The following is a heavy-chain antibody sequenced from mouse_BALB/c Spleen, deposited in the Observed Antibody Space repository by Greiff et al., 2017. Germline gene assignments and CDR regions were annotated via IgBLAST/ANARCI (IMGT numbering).Heavy chain of an antibody. CDR3: ARRDYYGFFDY. CDR2: ILPGSGST. J-gene: IGHJ2*01. CDR1: GYTFSSYW. D-gene: IGHD1-2*01. Sequence: VKLMESGAELMKPGASVKISCKATGYTFSSYWIEWVKQRPGHGLEWIGEILPGSGSTNYNEKFKGKATFTADTSSNTAYMQLSSLTSEDSAVYYCARRDYYGFFDYWGQGTTLTVSS. V-gene: IGHV1-9*01.